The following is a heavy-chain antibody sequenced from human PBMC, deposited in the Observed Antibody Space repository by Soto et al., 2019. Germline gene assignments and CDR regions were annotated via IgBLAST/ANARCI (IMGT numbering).Heavy chain of an antibody. V-gene: IGHV3-9*01. Sequence: GGSLRLSCAASGFTFDNYAMHWVRQVLGKGLEWVSSISWNSGNIGYADSVKGRFTTSRDNAKNSLYLQMNSLRPEDTALYYCVRSKGGYSYGTPFDYWGQGTLVTVSS. CDR2: ISWNSGNI. CDR1: GFTFDNYA. CDR3: VRSKGGYSYGTPFDY. D-gene: IGHD5-18*01. J-gene: IGHJ4*02.